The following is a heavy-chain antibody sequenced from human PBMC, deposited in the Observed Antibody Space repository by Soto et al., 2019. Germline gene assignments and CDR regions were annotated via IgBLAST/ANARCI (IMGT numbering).Heavy chain of an antibody. CDR2: IVSFAGVP. D-gene: IGHD4-17*01. CDR3: ATDRSYGDYDFDY. Sequence: SVKVSCKASGDKFSSYTISWVRQAPGKGLEWMGRIVSFAGVPIYAQIFQGRVTITADSSSNTAYMELTSLRSDDTAVYYCATDRSYGDYDFDYWGQGTLVTVSS. V-gene: IGHV1-69*04. J-gene: IGHJ4*02. CDR1: GDKFSSYT.